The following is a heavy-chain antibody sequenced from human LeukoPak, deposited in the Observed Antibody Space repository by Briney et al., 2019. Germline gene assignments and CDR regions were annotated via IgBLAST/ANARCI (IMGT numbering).Heavy chain of an antibody. V-gene: IGHV3-21*01. Sequence: PGGSLRLSCAASGFTFSSYSMNWVRQAPGKGLEWVSSISSSSSYIYYADSVKGRFTISRDNAKNSLYLQMNSLRAEDTAVYYCARDSSIAARFYDYGMDVWGQGTTVTVSS. D-gene: IGHD6-6*01. CDR3: ARDSSIAARFYDYGMDV. J-gene: IGHJ6*02. CDR1: GFTFSSYS. CDR2: ISSSSSYI.